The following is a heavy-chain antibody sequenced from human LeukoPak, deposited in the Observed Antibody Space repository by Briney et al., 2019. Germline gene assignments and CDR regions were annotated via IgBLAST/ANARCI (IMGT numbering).Heavy chain of an antibody. Sequence: PSETLSLTSTVSGDSISSSYCSWIPEPPGKGLEWIGYFYDSGRTSYNPSLKSRVTIPLHTTNNKFSLMLRSVTAADTAVYYCARVHSIEPYYYYYYMDGWGKGATVTVSS. CDR1: GDSISSSY. CDR2: FYDSGRT. V-gene: IGHV4-59*01. D-gene: IGHD4-11*01. J-gene: IGHJ6*03. CDR3: ARVHSIEPYYYYYYMDG.